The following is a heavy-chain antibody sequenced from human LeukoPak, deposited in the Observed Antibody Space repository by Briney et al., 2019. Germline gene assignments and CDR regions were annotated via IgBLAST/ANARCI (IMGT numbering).Heavy chain of an antibody. D-gene: IGHD3-22*01. CDR3: ARAPGDYYDSSGYYYFDY. CDR2: IYYSGST. CDR1: GGSISSGGYY. J-gene: IGHJ4*02. Sequence: SQTLSLTCTVSGGSISSGGYYWSWIRQHPGKGLEWIGYIYYSGSTYYNPSLKSRVTISVDTSKNQFSLKLSSVTAADTAVYYCARAPGDYYDSSGYYYFDYWGQGTLVTVSS. V-gene: IGHV4-31*03.